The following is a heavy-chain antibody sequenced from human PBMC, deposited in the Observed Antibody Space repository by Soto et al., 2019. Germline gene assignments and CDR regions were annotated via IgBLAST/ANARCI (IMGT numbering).Heavy chain of an antibody. CDR1: GFTFSSYS. CDR2: ISSSSSTI. D-gene: IGHD1-20*01. CDR3: ASPSVNIYPINYYDMDV. V-gene: IGHV3-48*01. J-gene: IGHJ6*02. Sequence: PGGSLRLSCAASGFTFSSYSMNWVRQAPGKGLEWVSYISSSSSTIYYADFVKGRFTISRDNAKNSLYLQMNSLRAEDTAVYHCASPSVNIYPINYYDMDVWGQGTTVTVSS.